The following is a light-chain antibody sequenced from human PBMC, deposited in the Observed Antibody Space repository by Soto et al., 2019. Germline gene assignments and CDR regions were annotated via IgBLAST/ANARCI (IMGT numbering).Light chain of an antibody. J-gene: IGLJ3*02. V-gene: IGLV2-14*01. CDR1: SSDVGAYNF. CDR2: EVG. CDR3: SSFTSTSTWV. Sequence: QSALTQPASVSGSPGQSITISCVGTSSDVGAYNFVSWYQQHPGKAPKLMIYEVGNRPSGVSHRFSGSKSGNTASLTISGLQAEDEADYYCSSFTSTSTWVFGGGTKVTVL.